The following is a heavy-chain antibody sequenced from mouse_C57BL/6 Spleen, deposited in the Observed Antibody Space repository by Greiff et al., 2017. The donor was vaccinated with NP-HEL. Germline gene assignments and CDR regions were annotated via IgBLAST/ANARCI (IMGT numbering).Heavy chain of an antibody. V-gene: IGHV1-76*01. CDR1: GYTFTDYY. J-gene: IGHJ4*01. CDR3: ARGGAYYYGHYYAMDY. CDR2: IYPGSGNT. D-gene: IGHD1-1*01. Sequence: VQLQQSGAELVRPGASVKLSCKASGYTFTDYYINWVKQRPGQGLEWIARIYPGSGNTYYNEKFKGKATLTAEKSSSTAYMQLSSLTSEDSAVYCCARGGAYYYGHYYAMDYWGQGTSVTVSS.